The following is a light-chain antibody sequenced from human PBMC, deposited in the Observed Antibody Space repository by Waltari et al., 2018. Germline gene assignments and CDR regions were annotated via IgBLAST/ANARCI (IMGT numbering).Light chain of an antibody. CDR2: SGS. V-gene: IGKV2-28*01. J-gene: IGKJ2*01. Sequence: DIVMTQSPLSLAVTPGEPASISCRSTQSLLHTDGRNYLDWYLQKPGQSPQLLIFSGSNRASGVPVRFSGSGSGTDFTLKISRVKAEDVGVYYCLQVRETPQTFGQGTKLEIK. CDR1: QSLLHTDGRNY. CDR3: LQVRETPQT.